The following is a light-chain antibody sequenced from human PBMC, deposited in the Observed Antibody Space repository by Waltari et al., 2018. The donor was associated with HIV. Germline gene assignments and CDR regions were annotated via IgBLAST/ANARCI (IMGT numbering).Light chain of an antibody. Sequence: QSALTQPASVSGSPGQSITISGTGTSRDVGGYNFVSWYQQHPCKVPKLIIYEVSKRPSGVSNPFPAAKSGNTTSLTISGLQAEDEADYYCNSYRSDSTYVCGTGTKVTVL. V-gene: IGLV2-14*03. CDR2: EVS. J-gene: IGLJ1*01. CDR1: SRDVGGYNF. CDR3: NSYRSDSTYV.